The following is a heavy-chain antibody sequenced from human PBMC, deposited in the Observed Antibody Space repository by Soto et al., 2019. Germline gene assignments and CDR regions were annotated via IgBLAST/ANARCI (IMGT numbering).Heavy chain of an antibody. Sequence: QVQLVESGGGVVQPGRSLRLSCAASGFTFSSYGMHWVRQAPGKGLEWVAVIWYDGSNKYYADSVKGRFTISRDNSKNTLYLQMNSLRAEDTAVYYCARQKRFGESCDYWGQGTLVTVSS. D-gene: IGHD3-10*01. CDR1: GFTFSSYG. CDR3: ARQKRFGESCDY. V-gene: IGHV3-33*01. CDR2: IWYDGSNK. J-gene: IGHJ4*02.